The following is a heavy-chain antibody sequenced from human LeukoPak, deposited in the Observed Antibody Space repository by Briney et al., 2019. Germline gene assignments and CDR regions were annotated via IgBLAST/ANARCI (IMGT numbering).Heavy chain of an antibody. D-gene: IGHD3-22*01. CDR3: ARGTPYRYYYDSSGYSPFFDY. J-gene: IGHJ4*02. CDR2: IYYSGST. V-gene: IGHV4-31*03. Sequence: SQTLSLTCTVSGGSISSGGYYWSWIRQHQGKGLEWIGYIYYSGSTYYNPSLKSRVTISVDKSKNQFSLKLSSVTAADTAVYYCARGTPYRYYYDSSGYSPFFDYWGQGTLVTVSS. CDR1: GGSISSGGYY.